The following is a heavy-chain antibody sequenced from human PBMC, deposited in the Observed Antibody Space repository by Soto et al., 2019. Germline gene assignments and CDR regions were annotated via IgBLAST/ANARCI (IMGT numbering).Heavy chain of an antibody. V-gene: IGHV1-46*03. J-gene: IGHJ5*02. D-gene: IGHD6-6*01. CDR3: ARSYISSSYWFDP. CDR2: INPSRGTT. CDR1: VYTFITYF. Sequence: ASVKVSCKASVYTFITYFMHWVRQAPGQGLEWMGVINPSRGTTTYAQKFQDRVTMTRDTSASTVYMELSSLRSEDTAMYYCARSYISSSYWFDPWGQGTLVTVSS.